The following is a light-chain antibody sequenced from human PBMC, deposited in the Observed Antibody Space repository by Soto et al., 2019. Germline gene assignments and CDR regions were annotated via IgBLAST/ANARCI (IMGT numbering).Light chain of an antibody. CDR1: QGIRSA. CDR2: AAS. Sequence: AIQLTQSPSSLSASVGDRVTITCRASQGIRSALGWYQQKPGKVPKLLIYAASTLQSGVPSRFRGSGSGTDFTLTISSLQPEDFPTYYCLLDFSYFWAFGQGTKADIK. CDR3: LLDFSYFWA. V-gene: IGKV1-6*01. J-gene: IGKJ1*01.